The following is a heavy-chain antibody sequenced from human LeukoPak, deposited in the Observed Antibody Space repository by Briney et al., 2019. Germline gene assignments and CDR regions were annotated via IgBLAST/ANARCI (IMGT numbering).Heavy chain of an antibody. J-gene: IGHJ4*02. CDR3: ARLVGYSDYDSHYFFVY. Sequence: PSETLSLTCNVSGDSLSSRNSYWGWIRQPPGKELEWIGSIYYSGTTYYNPSLKNRVTISVDTSKNQFSLNLGSVTAADTAVYFCARLVGYSDYDSHYFFVYWGQGTLVTVSS. V-gene: IGHV4-39*01. CDR2: IYYSGTT. CDR1: GDSLSSRNSY. D-gene: IGHD5-12*01.